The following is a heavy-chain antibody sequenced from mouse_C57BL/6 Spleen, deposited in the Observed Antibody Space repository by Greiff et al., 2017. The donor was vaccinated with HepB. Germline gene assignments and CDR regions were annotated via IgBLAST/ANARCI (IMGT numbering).Heavy chain of an antibody. CDR2: ISYDGSN. CDR1: GYSITSGYY. J-gene: IGHJ3*01. CDR3: ARDQGLAWFAY. Sequence: ESGPGLVKPSQSLSLTCSVTGYSITSGYYWNWIRQFPGNKLEWMGYISYDGSNNYNPSLKNRISITRDTSKNQFFLKLNSVTTEDTATYYCARDQGLAWFAYWGQGTLVTVSA. V-gene: IGHV3-6*01. D-gene: IGHD3-2*02.